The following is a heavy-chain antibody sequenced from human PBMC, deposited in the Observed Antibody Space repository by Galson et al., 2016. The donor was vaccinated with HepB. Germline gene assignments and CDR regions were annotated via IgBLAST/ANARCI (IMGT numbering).Heavy chain of an antibody. CDR3: ARTYYDILIDDNSSKKYGLDI. Sequence: VPLSLTCSVSGGSLISNNWWNWVRQPPGKGLEWIGEIYHSGNTNYNPSLKSRVTISVDKAKNLFSLTLTSLTAADSAVYYCARTYYDILIDDNSSKKYGLDIWGQGAMVTVSS. CDR1: GGSLISNNW. CDR2: IYHSGNT. V-gene: IGHV4-4*02. D-gene: IGHD3-9*01. J-gene: IGHJ3*02.